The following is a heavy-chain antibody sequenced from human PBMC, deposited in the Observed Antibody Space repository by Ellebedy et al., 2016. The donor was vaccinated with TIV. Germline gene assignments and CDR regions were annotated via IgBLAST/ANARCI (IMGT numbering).Heavy chain of an antibody. J-gene: IGHJ4*02. V-gene: IGHV4-39*07. CDR1: GGSIRSSSYY. CDR2: IYYSGST. CDR3: VSYGSGSISYYFDC. Sequence: SETLSLXXTVSGGSIRSSSYYWGWIRQPPGKGLEWIGSIYYSGSTYYNPSLKSRVAISADMSKNQFSLKLSSVTAADTAVYFCVSYGSGSISYYFDCWGQGTLVTVPS. D-gene: IGHD3-10*01.